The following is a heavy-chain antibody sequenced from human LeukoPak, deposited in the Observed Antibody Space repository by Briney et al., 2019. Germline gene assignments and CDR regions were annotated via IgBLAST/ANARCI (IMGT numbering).Heavy chain of an antibody. J-gene: IGHJ4*02. D-gene: IGHD2-2*01. Sequence: PGGSLRLSCEASGFTFSHYEMNWVRQAPGQGLEWVSYISSSGYTIYYADSVKGRFTISRDNAKNSLYLQMNSLRAEDTAVYYCAREDCSSTSCYDPSVSDYWGQGTLVTVSS. CDR1: GFTFSHYE. CDR2: ISSSGYTI. CDR3: AREDCSSTSCYDPSVSDY. V-gene: IGHV3-48*03.